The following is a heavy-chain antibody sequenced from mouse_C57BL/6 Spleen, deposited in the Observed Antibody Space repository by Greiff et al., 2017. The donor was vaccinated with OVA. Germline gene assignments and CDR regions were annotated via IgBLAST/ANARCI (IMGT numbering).Heavy chain of an antibody. Sequence: QVQLQQSGAELVKPGASVKLSCKASGYTFTSYWMQWVKQRPGQGLEWIGEIDPSDSYTNYNQKFKGQATLTVATSSSTAYMQLSSLTSEDSAVYYCARWLLRSTYYAMDDWGQGTSVTVSS. V-gene: IGHV1-50*01. D-gene: IGHD2-3*01. CDR2: IDPSDSYT. CDR3: ARWLLRSTYYAMDD. J-gene: IGHJ4*01. CDR1: GYTFTSYW.